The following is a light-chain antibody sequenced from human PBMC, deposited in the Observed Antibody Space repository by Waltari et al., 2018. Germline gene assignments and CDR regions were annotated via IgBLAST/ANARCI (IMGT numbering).Light chain of an antibody. V-gene: IGKV4-1*01. CDR2: WAS. Sequence: DIVMTQSPDSLAMSLGERATINCKSSQRVLDSSNNKNYLAWFQQKPGQPPQLLISWASTRESGVPDRFSCSGSGTDFSLTITSLQAADVAVYYCQQYYRSPNTFGQGTKLEI. CDR1: QRVLDSSNNKNY. CDR3: QQYYRSPNT. J-gene: IGKJ2*01.